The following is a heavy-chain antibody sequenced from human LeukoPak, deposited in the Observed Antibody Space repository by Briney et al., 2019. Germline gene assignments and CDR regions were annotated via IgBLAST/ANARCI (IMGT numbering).Heavy chain of an antibody. CDR3: ASDGDYEGNAFDI. CDR1: GGSISSGGYY. V-gene: IGHV4-30-4*01. D-gene: IGHD4-17*01. Sequence: SETLSLTCTVSGGSISSGGYYWSWIRQPPGKGLEWIGYIYYSGSTYYNPSLKSRVTISVDTSKNQFSLKLSSVTAADTAVYYCASDGDYEGNAFDIWGQGTMVTVSS. CDR2: IYYSGST. J-gene: IGHJ3*02.